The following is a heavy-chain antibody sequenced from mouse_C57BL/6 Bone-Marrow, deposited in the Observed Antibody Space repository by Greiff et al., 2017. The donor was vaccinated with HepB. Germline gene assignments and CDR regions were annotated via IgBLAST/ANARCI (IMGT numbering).Heavy chain of an antibody. J-gene: IGHJ2*01. CDR1: GYSFTGYY. Sequence: EVHLVESGPELVKPGASVKISCKASGYSFTGYYMNWVKQSPEKSLEWIGEINPSTGGTTYNQKFKAKATLTVDKSSSTAYMQLKSLTSEDSAVYYCARRRIYYYGSRYYFDYWGQGTTLTVSS. D-gene: IGHD1-1*01. CDR2: INPSTGGT. CDR3: ARRRIYYYGSRYYFDY. V-gene: IGHV1-42*01.